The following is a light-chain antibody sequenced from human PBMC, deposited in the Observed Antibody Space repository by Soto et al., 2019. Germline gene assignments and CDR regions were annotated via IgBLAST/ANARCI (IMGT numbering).Light chain of an antibody. CDR1: SSNIGINT. V-gene: IGLV2-23*01. CDR3: CSYAGSSTWV. CDR2: EGS. J-gene: IGLJ3*02. Sequence: QSVLTQPPSASGTPGQRVTISCSGSSSNIGINTVNWYQQHPGKAPKLMIYEGSKRPSGVSNRFSGSKSGNTASLTISGLQAEDEADYYCCSYAGSSTWVFGGGTKVTVL.